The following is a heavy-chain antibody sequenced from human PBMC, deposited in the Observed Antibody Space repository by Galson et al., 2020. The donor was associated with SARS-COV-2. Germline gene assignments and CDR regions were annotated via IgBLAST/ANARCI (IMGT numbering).Heavy chain of an antibody. CDR1: GGSISSHY. CDR2: INYSGST. J-gene: IGHJ5*02. V-gene: IGHV4-59*11. Sequence: SETLSLTCTVSGGSISSHYWSWIRQPPGKGLEWIGYINYSGSTNYNPSLKSRVTISVDTSKNQFSLKLSSVTAADTAVYYCARTYYDISYNWFDPWGQGTLVTVSS. CDR3: ARTYYDISYNWFDP. D-gene: IGHD3-22*01.